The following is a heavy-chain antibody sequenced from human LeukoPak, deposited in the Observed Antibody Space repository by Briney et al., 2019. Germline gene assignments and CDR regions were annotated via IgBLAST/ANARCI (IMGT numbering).Heavy chain of an antibody. Sequence: PGGSLRLSXAASGLSFSSYGMHWVRQAPGKGLEWVASIWYDGSNKYNADSVKGRFTISRDNSKNTLYLQMNSLRGDDTAVYYCAKGRGSSVVGTSSMDVWGRGTTVTVSS. CDR3: AKGRGSSVVGTSSMDV. CDR2: IWYDGSNK. V-gene: IGHV3-30*02. CDR1: GLSFSSYG. J-gene: IGHJ6*03. D-gene: IGHD2-15*01.